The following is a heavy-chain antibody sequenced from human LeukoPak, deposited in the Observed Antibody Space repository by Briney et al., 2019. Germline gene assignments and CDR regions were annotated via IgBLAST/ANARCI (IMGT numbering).Heavy chain of an antibody. V-gene: IGHV4-34*01. CDR3: ARLFNSHGRPLRIVNRGKTLTDY. J-gene: IGHJ4*02. CDR1: GVSFSGYY. D-gene: IGHD2-21*01. Sequence: SETLSLTCAVYGVSFSGYYWSWIRQPPGKGLEWIGEINHSGSTNYNPSLRSRVTISVDTSKNQFSLKLSSVTAADTAVYYCARLFNSHGRPLRIVNRGKTLTDYWGQGTLVTVSS. CDR2: INHSGST.